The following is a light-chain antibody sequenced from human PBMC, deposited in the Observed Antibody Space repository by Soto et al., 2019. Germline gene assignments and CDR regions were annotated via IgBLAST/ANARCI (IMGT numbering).Light chain of an antibody. CDR1: QSVSNSY. Sequence: EIVLTQSPGTLSLSPGERATLSCRASQSVSNSYLAWYQQKPGQAPRLLIQGASSRATGIPDRFRGRGSGTDFTLTISRLEPEDFALYYCQQYGSSPRTFGQGTKLEIK. V-gene: IGKV3-20*01. J-gene: IGKJ2*02. CDR2: GAS. CDR3: QQYGSSPRT.